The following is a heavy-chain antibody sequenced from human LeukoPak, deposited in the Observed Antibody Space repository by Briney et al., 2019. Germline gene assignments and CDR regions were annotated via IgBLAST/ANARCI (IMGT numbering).Heavy chain of an antibody. CDR2: IYYSGST. V-gene: IGHV4-39*07. D-gene: IGHD3-22*01. CDR1: GGSISSSSYY. J-gene: IGHJ2*01. Sequence: SETLSLTCTVSGGSISSSSYYWGWIRQPPGKGLEWIGSIYYSGSTYYNPSLKSRVTISVDTSKNQFSLKLSSVTAADTAVYYCARDALGSSWTLYYYDSSGPRYFDLWGRGTLVTVSS. CDR3: ARDALGSSWTLYYYDSSGPRYFDL.